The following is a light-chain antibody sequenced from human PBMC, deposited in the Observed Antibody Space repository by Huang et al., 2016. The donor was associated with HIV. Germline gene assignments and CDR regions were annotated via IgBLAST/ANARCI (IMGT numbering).Light chain of an antibody. CDR1: QYVGNY. Sequence: IQMTQSPSSLSASVGDRVTITCRASQYVGNYLAWFQQKPGRATKSLIYAASSLQRGVPSKFSGSGSGIDFTLTISSLQPEDFATYYCQQYKSLPQTFGQGTKVEVK. CDR2: AAS. J-gene: IGKJ1*01. CDR3: QQYKSLPQT. V-gene: IGKV1-16*02.